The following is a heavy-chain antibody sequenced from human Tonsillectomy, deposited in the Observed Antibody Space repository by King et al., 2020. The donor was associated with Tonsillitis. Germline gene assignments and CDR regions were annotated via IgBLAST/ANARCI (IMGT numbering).Heavy chain of an antibody. Sequence: VQLVQSGAEVKKPGASVKVSCKASGYTFSSYYIHWVRQAPGQGLEWMGRISPTGGSTINAQKFQGRVTMTRDTSTRTVFLELSSLRSDDTAVYFCARDRTVTFNYYFGLDVWGQGTTVTAPS. CDR3: ARDRTVTFNYYFGLDV. CDR2: ISPTGGST. J-gene: IGHJ6*02. CDR1: GYTFSSYY. V-gene: IGHV1-46*01. D-gene: IGHD4-17*01.